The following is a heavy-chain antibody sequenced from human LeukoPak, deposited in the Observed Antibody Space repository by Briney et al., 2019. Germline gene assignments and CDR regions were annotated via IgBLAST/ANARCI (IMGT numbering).Heavy chain of an antibody. Sequence: SETLSLTCAVYGGSFSGYYWSWIRQPPGKGLEWIGEINHSGSTNYNPSLKSRVTISVDTSKNQFSLKLSSVTAADTAVYYCARRRGYSGYDWRGRNNWLDPWGQGTLVTVSS. CDR2: INHSGST. CDR3: ARRRGYSGYDWRGRNNWLDP. J-gene: IGHJ5*02. V-gene: IGHV4-34*01. CDR1: GGSFSGYY. D-gene: IGHD5-12*01.